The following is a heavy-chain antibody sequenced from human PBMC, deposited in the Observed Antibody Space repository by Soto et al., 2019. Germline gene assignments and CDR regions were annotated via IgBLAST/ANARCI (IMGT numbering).Heavy chain of an antibody. D-gene: IGHD3-22*01. CDR1: GGSISSYY. J-gene: IGHJ4*02. Sequence: SETLSLTCTVPGGSISSYYWSWVRQPPGKGLEWIGYMYYSGSTNYNPSLKSRVTMSVDTSRNHLSLKLSSVTAADTAVYYCARSIDSSGYYFSNCWGQGTLVTVSS. V-gene: IGHV4-59*01. CDR2: MYYSGST. CDR3: ARSIDSSGYYFSNC.